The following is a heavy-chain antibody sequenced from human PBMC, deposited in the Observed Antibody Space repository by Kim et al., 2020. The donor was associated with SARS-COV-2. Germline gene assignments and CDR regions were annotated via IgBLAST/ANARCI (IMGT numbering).Heavy chain of an antibody. J-gene: IGHJ4*02. V-gene: IGHV3-30*04. D-gene: IGHD6-6*01. Sequence: GGSLRLSCAASGFTFSTYTMHWVRQAPGKGLEWVAVISYDGSDKYYADSVKGQFTISRDNSKNSLYLQMNSLRAEDTAVYYCARGAREYYFDYWGQGTLVTVSS. CDR1: GFTFSTYT. CDR2: ISYDGSDK. CDR3: ARGAREYYFDY.